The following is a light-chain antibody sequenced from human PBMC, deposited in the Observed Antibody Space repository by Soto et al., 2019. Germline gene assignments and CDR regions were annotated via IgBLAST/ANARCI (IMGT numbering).Light chain of an antibody. V-gene: IGLV1-40*01. Sequence: QSVLTQPPSVSGAPGQRVTISCTGSSSNIGAGYDVHWYQQLPGTAPKLLIYGNNNRPSGVPDRFSGSKSGTSASLAITGLQAEDEADYYCQSYDKSLSGRVVFGGGTKVTVL. CDR2: GNN. J-gene: IGLJ2*01. CDR3: QSYDKSLSGRVV. CDR1: SSNIGAGYD.